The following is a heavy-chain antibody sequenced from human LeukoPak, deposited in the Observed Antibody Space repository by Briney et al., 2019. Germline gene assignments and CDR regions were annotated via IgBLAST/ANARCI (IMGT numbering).Heavy chain of an antibody. Sequence: GGSLRLSCAASGFSFNSYSMNWVRQAPGKGLEWVSYISGGSGSSTIYYAESVKGRFTISRDNAKNSLYLQMNSLRAEDTAVYYCAREEIAVAGTVYGAFDIWGQGTMVTVSS. CDR2: ISGGSGSSTI. CDR1: GFSFNSYS. V-gene: IGHV3-48*01. CDR3: AREEIAVAGTVYGAFDI. J-gene: IGHJ3*02. D-gene: IGHD6-19*01.